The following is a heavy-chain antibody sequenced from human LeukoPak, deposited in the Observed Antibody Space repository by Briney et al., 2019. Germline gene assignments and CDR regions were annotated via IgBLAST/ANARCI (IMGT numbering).Heavy chain of an antibody. V-gene: IGHV4-38-2*02. CDR3: AREDVYSSGPWDY. CDR1: GYSISSAYS. Sequence: SETLSLTCTVSGYSISSAYSWGWIRQPPGKGLEWIGYIYYSGSTNYNPSLKSRVTISVDTSKNQFSLQLNSVTPEDTAVYYCAREDVYSSGPWDYWGQGTLVTVSS. D-gene: IGHD6-19*01. CDR2: IYYSGST. J-gene: IGHJ4*02.